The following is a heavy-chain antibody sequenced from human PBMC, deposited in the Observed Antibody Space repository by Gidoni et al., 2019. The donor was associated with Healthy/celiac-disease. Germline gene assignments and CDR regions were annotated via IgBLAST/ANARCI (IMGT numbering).Heavy chain of an antibody. CDR3: ARDSIAKYYYDSSGYYSFFDY. D-gene: IGHD3-22*01. V-gene: IGHV3-7*01. CDR1: GFTFSSYW. CDR2: IKQDGSEK. Sequence: EVQLVESGGGLVQPGGSLRLSCAASGFTFSSYWMSWVRQAPGKGLEWVANIKQDGSEKYYVDSVKGRFTISRDNAKNSLYLQMNSLRAEDTAVYYCARDSIAKYYYDSSGYYSFFDYWGQGTLVTVSS. J-gene: IGHJ4*02.